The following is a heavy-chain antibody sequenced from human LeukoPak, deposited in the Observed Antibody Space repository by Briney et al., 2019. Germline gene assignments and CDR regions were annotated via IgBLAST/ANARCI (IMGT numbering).Heavy chain of an antibody. CDR2: ILYDGSNK. J-gene: IGHJ4*02. CDR3: AKGFSSGYFDTYFDY. CDR1: GFPFSSYG. D-gene: IGHD3-22*01. Sequence: PGGSLRLSCTDSGFPFSSYGMHWVRQAPGKGLEWVAVILYDGSNKHYADSVKGRVTISRDNSKNTLYLQMSSLRAEDTAVYFCAKGFSSGYFDTYFDYWGQGTLVTVSS. V-gene: IGHV3-30*18.